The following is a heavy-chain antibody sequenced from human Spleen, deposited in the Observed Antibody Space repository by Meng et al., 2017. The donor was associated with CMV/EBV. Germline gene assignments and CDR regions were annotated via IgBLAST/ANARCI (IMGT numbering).Heavy chain of an antibody. CDR3: ARDIFGSGDF. D-gene: IGHD3-10*01. J-gene: IGHJ4*02. CDR1: GFTFNRYS. CDR2: ISYDSSYD. Sequence: LSCAASGFTFNRYSMHWVRQAPGKGLEWIALISYDSSYDYYADSVKGRFSISRDNFKNTLSLQMNSLTAEDTAVYYCARDIFGSGDFWGQGTLVTVSS. V-gene: IGHV3-30*04.